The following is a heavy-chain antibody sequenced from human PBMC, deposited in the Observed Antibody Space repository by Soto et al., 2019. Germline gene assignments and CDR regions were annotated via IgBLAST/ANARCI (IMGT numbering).Heavy chain of an antibody. V-gene: IGHV3-73*01. CDR1: GFTFSGSA. CDR2: IRSKANSYAT. J-gene: IGHJ5*02. CDR3: THLGYCSSTSCFP. Sequence: QTGGSLRLSCAASGFTFSGSAMHWVRQASGKGLEWVGRIRSKANSYATAYAASVKGRFTISRDDSKNTAYLQMNSLKTEDTAVYYCTHLGYCSSTSCFPWGQGTLVTVSS. D-gene: IGHD2-2*01.